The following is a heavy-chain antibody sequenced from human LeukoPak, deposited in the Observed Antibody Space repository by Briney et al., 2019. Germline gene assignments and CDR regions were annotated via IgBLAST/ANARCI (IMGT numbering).Heavy chain of an antibody. J-gene: IGHJ4*02. CDR1: RGTFSSYA. CDR2: IIPILGIA. CDR3: ARAHFYYDSSGYYEPFDY. Sequence: SVKVSCKASRGTFSSYAISWVRQAPGQGVEWMGRIIPILGIANYAQKFQGRVTITADKSTSTAYMELSSLRSEDTAVYYCARAHFYYDSSGYYEPFDYWGQGTLVTVSS. D-gene: IGHD3-22*01. V-gene: IGHV1-69*04.